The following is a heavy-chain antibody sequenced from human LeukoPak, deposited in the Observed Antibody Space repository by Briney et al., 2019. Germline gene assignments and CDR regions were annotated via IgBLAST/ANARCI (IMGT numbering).Heavy chain of an antibody. D-gene: IGHD6-19*01. Sequence: SETLSLTCAVYGGSFSGYYWSWIRQPPGKGLEWIGEINHSGSTNYNPSLKSRVTISVVTSKNQFSLKLNSLTASDTAVYYCARGIAVAGTGSLNWFDPWGQGTLVTVTS. CDR2: INHSGST. V-gene: IGHV4-34*01. CDR3: ARGIAVAGTGSLNWFDP. CDR1: GGSFSGYY. J-gene: IGHJ5*02.